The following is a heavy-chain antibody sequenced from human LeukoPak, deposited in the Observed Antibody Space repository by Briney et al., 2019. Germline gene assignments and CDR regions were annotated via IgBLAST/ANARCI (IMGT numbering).Heavy chain of an antibody. Sequence: PGGSLRLSCAASGFTFDDYAMHWVRQAPGKGLEWVSGISWNSGSIGYADSVKGRFTISRDNAKNPLYLQMNSLRAEDTALYYCAKGKRITMVRGEFDPWGQGTLVTVSS. V-gene: IGHV3-9*01. CDR2: ISWNSGSI. D-gene: IGHD3-10*01. CDR1: GFTFDDYA. CDR3: AKGKRITMVRGEFDP. J-gene: IGHJ5*02.